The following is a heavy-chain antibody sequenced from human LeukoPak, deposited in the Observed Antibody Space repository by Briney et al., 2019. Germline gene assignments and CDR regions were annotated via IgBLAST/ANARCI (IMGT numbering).Heavy chain of an antibody. J-gene: IGHJ4*02. CDR3: ARELYYYDSSGMDY. Sequence: GGSLRLSCAASGFIFDDYAMNWVRQAPGKGLEWVAGISWNSDTVAYADSVKGRFTVSRDNAKNSLYLQMNSLRAEDTAVYYCARELYYYDSSGMDYWGQGTLVTVSS. CDR1: GFIFDDYA. V-gene: IGHV3-9*01. D-gene: IGHD3-22*01. CDR2: ISWNSDTV.